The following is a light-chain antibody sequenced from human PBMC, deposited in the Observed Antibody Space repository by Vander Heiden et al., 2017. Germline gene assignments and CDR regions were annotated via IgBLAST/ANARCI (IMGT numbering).Light chain of an antibody. V-gene: IGLV3-25*03. CDR2: KDT. CDR1: ALPKQF. CDR3: QSADSSGSY. Sequence: SYQLTQPPSVSVYPGQTAEITCSGDALPKQFTYWYQQKSGQAPVLVMLKDTVRPSGIPERFSGSSSGTTVTLTISGVQAEDEADYYCQSADSSGSYFGFGTKVTVL. J-gene: IGLJ1*01.